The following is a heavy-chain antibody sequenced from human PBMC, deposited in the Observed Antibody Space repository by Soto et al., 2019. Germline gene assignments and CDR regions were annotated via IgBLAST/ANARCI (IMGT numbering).Heavy chain of an antibody. J-gene: IGHJ6*02. Sequence: PGESLKISCKGSGYSFTSYWIGWVRQMPGKGLEWMGIIYPGDSDTRYSPSFQGQVTISADKSISTAYLQWSSLKASDTAMYYCARHLGAVAATRYYYYYGMDVWGQGTTVTVSS. CDR2: IYPGDSDT. D-gene: IGHD2-15*01. CDR1: GYSFTSYW. V-gene: IGHV5-51*01. CDR3: ARHLGAVAATRYYYYYGMDV.